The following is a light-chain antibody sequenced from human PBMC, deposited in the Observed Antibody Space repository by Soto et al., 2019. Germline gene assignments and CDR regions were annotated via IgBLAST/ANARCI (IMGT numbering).Light chain of an antibody. CDR3: SSYTSSSTLDV. J-gene: IGLJ1*01. V-gene: IGLV2-14*01. CDR2: DVS. Sequence: ALTQPSSVSGSPGQSITISCTGTSSDVGGYNYVSWYQQHPGKAPKLMIYDVSNRPSGVSNRFSGSKSGNTASLTISGLQAEDEADYYCSSYTSSSTLDVFGTGTKVTVL. CDR1: SSDVGGYNY.